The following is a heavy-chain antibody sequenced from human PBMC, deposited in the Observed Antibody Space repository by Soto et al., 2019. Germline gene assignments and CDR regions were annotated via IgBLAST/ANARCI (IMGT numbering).Heavy chain of an antibody. CDR1: RGSISSGTNY. CDR2: INHSGST. Sequence: SETLSLTCTVSRGSISSGTNYWSWIRQPPGKGLEWIGEINHSGSTNYNPSLKSRVTISVDTSKNQFSLKLSSVTAADTAVYYCARAGPTVTLYYYYYGMDVWGQGTTVTVSS. D-gene: IGHD4-17*01. J-gene: IGHJ6*02. V-gene: IGHV4-39*07. CDR3: ARAGPTVTLYYYYYGMDV.